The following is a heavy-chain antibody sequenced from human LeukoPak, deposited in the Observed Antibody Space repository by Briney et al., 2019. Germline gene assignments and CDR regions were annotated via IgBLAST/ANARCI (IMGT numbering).Heavy chain of an antibody. CDR1: GFTFGSYA. V-gene: IGHV3-23*01. CDR3: ARGKSGWYFSVDY. D-gene: IGHD6-19*01. CDR2: ISGSGSTT. Sequence: GGSLRLSCAASGFTFGSYAMSWVRQAPGKGLEWVSAISGSGSTTYYADSVKGRFTISRDNSKNSLYLQMNSLRDEDTAVYYCARGKSGWYFSVDYWGQGTLVTVSS. J-gene: IGHJ4*02.